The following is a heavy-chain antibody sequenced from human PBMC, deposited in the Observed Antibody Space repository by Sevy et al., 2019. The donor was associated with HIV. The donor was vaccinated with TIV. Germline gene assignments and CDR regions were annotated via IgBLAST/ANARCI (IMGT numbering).Heavy chain of an antibody. CDR3: ARVMRRILWWSLDS. CDR2: IRNKANSYTT. D-gene: IGHD2-21*01. CDR1: GFTFSDYY. Sequence: GGSLRLSCAASGFTFSDYYMDWVRQVPGKGLEWVGRIRNKANSYTTEFAASVKGRFTISRDDSKNSLYLQMHSLKTDDTAVYYCARVMRRILWWSLDSWGQGTLVTVSS. J-gene: IGHJ4*02. V-gene: IGHV3-72*01.